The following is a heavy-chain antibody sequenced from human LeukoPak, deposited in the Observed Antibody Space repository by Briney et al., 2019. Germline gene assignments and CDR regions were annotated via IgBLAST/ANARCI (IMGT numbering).Heavy chain of an antibody. CDR2: IKKDGSEK. D-gene: IGHD3-3*01. Sequence: GRSLRLSCAASGFTFSSYWMSWVRQAPGKWLEWVANIKKDGSEKYYVVSVKGRFTISRDNAKNSLYLQMNSLRAEDTAVYYCARVLDFWSGYYPYYMDVWGKGTTVTVSS. V-gene: IGHV3-7*01. CDR1: GFTFSSYW. CDR3: ARVLDFWSGYYPYYMDV. J-gene: IGHJ6*03.